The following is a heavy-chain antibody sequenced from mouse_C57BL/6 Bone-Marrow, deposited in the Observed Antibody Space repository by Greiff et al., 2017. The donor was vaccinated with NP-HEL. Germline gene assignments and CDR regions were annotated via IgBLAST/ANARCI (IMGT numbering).Heavy chain of an antibody. CDR3: ARRSNIEYAMDY. D-gene: IGHD1-1*01. Sequence: LLESGAELVKPGASVKMSCKASGYTFTTYPIEWVKQSHGKCLEWIGNFHPYNDDTKYNDKFKGKATLTVEKSSSTVYLELSRLTSDDSAVYYCARRSNIEYAMDYGGRGTSVTVSA. CDR2: FHPYNDDT. V-gene: IGHV1-47*01. J-gene: IGHJ4*01. CDR1: GYTFTTYP.